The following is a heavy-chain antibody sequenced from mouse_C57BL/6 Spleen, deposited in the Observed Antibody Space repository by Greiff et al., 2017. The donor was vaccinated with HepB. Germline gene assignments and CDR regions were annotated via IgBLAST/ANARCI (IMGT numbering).Heavy chain of an antibody. Sequence: QVQLQQPGAELVKPGASVKLSCKASGYTFTSYWMQWVKQRPGQGLEWIGEIDPSDSYTNYNQKFKGKATLTVDTSSSTAYMQLSSLTSEDSAVYYCARDGPWFAYWGQGTLVSVSA. CDR3: ARDGPWFAY. D-gene: IGHD2-3*01. CDR1: GYTFTSYW. J-gene: IGHJ3*01. V-gene: IGHV1-50*01. CDR2: IDPSDSYT.